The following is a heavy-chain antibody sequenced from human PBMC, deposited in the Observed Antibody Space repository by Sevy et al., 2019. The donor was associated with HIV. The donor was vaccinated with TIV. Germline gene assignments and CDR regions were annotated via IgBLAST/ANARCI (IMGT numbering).Heavy chain of an antibody. CDR3: AAVAADRGYFNI. D-gene: IGHD6-19*01. J-gene: IGHJ2*01. CDR2: IRNKAKSSTT. Sequence: GGSLRLSCAASGFIFGDLYMDWVRQAPGKGLKWIGRIRNKAKSSTTEYAASVKGRFTITRDDSKNSPYLQMNSLKTEDTARYYCAAVAADRGYFNIWGRGTLVTVSS. CDR1: GFIFGDLY. V-gene: IGHV3-72*01.